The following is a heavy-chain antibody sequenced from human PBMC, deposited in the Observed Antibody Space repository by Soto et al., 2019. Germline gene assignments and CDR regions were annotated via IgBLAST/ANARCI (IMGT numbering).Heavy chain of an antibody. CDR3: ARAMSTERTNWFDP. D-gene: IGHD1-1*01. J-gene: IGHJ5*02. V-gene: IGHV3-11*01. CDR1: GFTFSDYY. Sequence: QVQLVESGGGLVKPGGSLRLSCTASGFTFSDYYMSWIRQAPGKGLEWVSYISGSRSAVYYADSVKGRFTISRDNAKNSLYLQMNSMRAEDTAVYYCARAMSTERTNWFDPWGQGTLVTVSS. CDR2: ISGSRSAV.